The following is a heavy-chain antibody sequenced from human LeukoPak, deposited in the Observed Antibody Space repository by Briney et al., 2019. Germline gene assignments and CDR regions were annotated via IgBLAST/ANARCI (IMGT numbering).Heavy chain of an antibody. V-gene: IGHV3-30*18. D-gene: IGHD1-7*01. CDR3: AKDREGTTFDN. J-gene: IGHJ4*02. CDR2: ISYDGSNK. CDR1: GFTFSNYD. Sequence: GGSLRLSCAASGFTFSNYDMHWVRQAPGKGLEWVAVISYDGSNKYYANSVKGRFTISRDNSKNTVYLQMNSLRAEDTAVYYCAKDREGTTFDNWGQGTLVTVSS.